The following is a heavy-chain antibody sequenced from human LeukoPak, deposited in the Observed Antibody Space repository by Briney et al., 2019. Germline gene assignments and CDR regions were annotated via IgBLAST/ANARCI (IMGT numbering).Heavy chain of an antibody. CDR1: GFTFSSYS. Sequence: GGSLRLSCAASGFTFSSYSMNWVRQAPGKGLEWVSYISSSSSTIYYADSVKGRFTISRDNAKNSLYLQMNSLRAEDTAVYYCARDGFDIYYYGMDVWGQGTTVTVSS. V-gene: IGHV3-48*04. D-gene: IGHD2-15*01. CDR2: ISSSSSTI. CDR3: ARDGFDIYYYGMDV. J-gene: IGHJ6*02.